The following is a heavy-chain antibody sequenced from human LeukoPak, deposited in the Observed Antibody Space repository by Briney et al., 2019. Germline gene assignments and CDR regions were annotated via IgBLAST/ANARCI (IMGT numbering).Heavy chain of an antibody. Sequence: XGSLRLSCAASGFTFSGYWMTWVRQAXGKGLQWVANIKPDGSGKYYADSVKGRFTISRDNAKNSLSLQVNSLRAEDTAVYYCARRRILYGMDVWGQGTTVIVSS. D-gene: IGHD5-18*01. CDR2: IKPDGSGK. CDR1: GFTFSGYW. V-gene: IGHV3-7*05. CDR3: ARRRILYGMDV. J-gene: IGHJ6*02.